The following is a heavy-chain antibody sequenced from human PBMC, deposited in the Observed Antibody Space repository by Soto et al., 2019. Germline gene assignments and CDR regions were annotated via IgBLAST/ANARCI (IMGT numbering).Heavy chain of an antibody. J-gene: IGHJ6*02. CDR3: ARSPPRYYYDSSGFGARMDV. V-gene: IGHV4-34*01. CDR2: INHSGST. Sequence: SETLSLTWAVYGGSFSGYYWSWILQPPGKGLEWIGEINHSGSTNYNPSLKSRVTISVDTSKNQFSLKLSSVTAADTAVYYCARSPPRYYYDSSGFGARMDVWGQGTTVTVS. D-gene: IGHD3-22*01. CDR1: GGSFSGYY.